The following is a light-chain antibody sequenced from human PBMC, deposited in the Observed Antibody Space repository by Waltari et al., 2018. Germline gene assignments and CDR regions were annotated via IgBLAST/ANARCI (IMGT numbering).Light chain of an antibody. J-gene: IGKJ4*01. CDR3: QQYNSYPFT. V-gene: IGKV1-5*03. CDR1: QSISSW. CDR2: KAS. Sequence: DIKMTQSTSTLTASGGNRVTITCRASQSISSWLAWYQQKPGKAPKLMIYKASSLESGVPSRFSGSGSGTEFTLTISSLQPDDFATYYCQQYNSYPFTFGGGTKVEIK.